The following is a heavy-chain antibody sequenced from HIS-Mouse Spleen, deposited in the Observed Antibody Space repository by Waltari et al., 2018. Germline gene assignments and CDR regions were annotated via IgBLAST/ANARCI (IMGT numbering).Heavy chain of an antibody. V-gene: IGHV4-39*07. CDR2: IYYSGST. Sequence: QLQLQELGPGLVKPSETLSLTCTVSVCSISRCSSYWGWIRQPPGKGLEWIGSIYYSGSTYYNPSLKSRVTISVDTSKNQFSLKLSSVTAADTAVYYCAREIPYSSSWYDWYFDLWGRGTLVTVSS. CDR1: VCSISRCSSY. CDR3: AREIPYSSSWYDWYFDL. J-gene: IGHJ2*01. D-gene: IGHD6-13*01.